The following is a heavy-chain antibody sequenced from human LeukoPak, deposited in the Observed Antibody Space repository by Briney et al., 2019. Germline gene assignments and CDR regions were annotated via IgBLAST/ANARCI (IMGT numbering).Heavy chain of an antibody. J-gene: IGHJ4*02. CDR1: GFTSSSYE. Sequence: PGGSLRLSCAASGFTSSSYEMSWVRQAPGKGLEWVSYISTSGTTEKYADSVKGRFTISRDNAKNSLYLQMYSLRAEDTAVYYCARGEQLNYFAYWGQGALVTVSS. CDR3: ARGEQLNYFAY. CDR2: ISTSGTTE. D-gene: IGHD1-26*01. V-gene: IGHV3-48*03.